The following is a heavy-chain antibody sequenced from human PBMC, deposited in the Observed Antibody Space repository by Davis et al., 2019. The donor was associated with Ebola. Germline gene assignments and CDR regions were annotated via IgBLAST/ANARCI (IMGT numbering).Heavy chain of an antibody. J-gene: IGHJ6*04. CDR3: ARTVRDKFGELLYYYYGMDV. V-gene: IGHV4-30-4*07. CDR2: YYYTGST. Sequence: SETLSLTCAVSGGFVSSGGYSWSWIRQPPGKGLEWIGYYYYTGSTYYNPSLKSRVTISVDTSKNQFSLKLSSVTAADTAVYYCARTVRDKFGELLYYYYGMDVWGKGTTVTVSS. CDR1: GGFVSSGGYS. D-gene: IGHD3-10*01.